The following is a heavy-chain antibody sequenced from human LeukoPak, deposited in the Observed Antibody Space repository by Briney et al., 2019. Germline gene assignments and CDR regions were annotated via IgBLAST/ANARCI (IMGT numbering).Heavy chain of an antibody. J-gene: IGHJ4*02. D-gene: IGHD2-2*01. V-gene: IGHV4-30-4*01. CDR2: IYYSGST. CDR3: ARWKGYCSSTSCSHGFDY. CDR1: GGSISSGDYY. Sequence: SQTLCLTCTVSGGSISSGDYYWSWIRQPPGKDLEWIGYIYYSGSTYYNPSLKSRVTISVDTSKNQFSLKLSSVTAADTAVYYCARWKGYCSSTSCSHGFDYRGQGTLVTVSS.